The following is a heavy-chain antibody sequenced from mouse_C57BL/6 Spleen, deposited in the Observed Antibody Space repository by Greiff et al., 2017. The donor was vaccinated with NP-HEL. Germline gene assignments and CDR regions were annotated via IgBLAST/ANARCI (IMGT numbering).Heavy chain of an antibody. J-gene: IGHJ4*01. V-gene: IGHV1-52*01. D-gene: IGHD1-1*01. Sequence: VQLQQPGAELVRPGSSVKLSCKASGYTFTSYWMHWVKQRPIQGLEWIGNIDPSDSETHYNQKFKDKATLTVDKSSSTAYMQLSSLTSEDSAVYYCARGFITTVVANYYAMDYWGQGTSVTVSS. CDR2: IDPSDSET. CDR3: ARGFITTVVANYYAMDY. CDR1: GYTFTSYW.